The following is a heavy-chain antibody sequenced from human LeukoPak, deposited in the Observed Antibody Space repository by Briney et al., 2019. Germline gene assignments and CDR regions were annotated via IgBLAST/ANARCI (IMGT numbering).Heavy chain of an antibody. CDR1: GFTFSSYA. Sequence: GRSLRLSCAASGFTFSSYAMSWVRQAPGKGLEWVSAISGSGGSTYYADSVKGRFTISRDNSKNTLYLQMNSLRAEDTAVYYCARGEYYSDTSSYFDYWGQGTLVTVSS. D-gene: IGHD3-22*01. CDR3: ARGEYYSDTSSYFDY. V-gene: IGHV3-23*01. CDR2: ISGSGGST. J-gene: IGHJ4*02.